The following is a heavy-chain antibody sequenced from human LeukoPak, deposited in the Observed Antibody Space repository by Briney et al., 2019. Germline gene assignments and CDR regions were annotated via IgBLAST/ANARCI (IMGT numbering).Heavy chain of an antibody. J-gene: IGHJ3*02. CDR1: GFTFSTYA. V-gene: IGHV3-9*01. CDR3: AKTSSGSYQADAFDI. Sequence: GGSLRLSCAASGFTFSTYAMHWVRQAPGKGLEWVSGISWNSGSIGYADSVKGRFTISRDNAKNSLYLQMNSLRAEDTALYYCAKTSSGSYQADAFDIWGQGTMVTVSS. CDR2: ISWNSGSI. D-gene: IGHD1-26*01.